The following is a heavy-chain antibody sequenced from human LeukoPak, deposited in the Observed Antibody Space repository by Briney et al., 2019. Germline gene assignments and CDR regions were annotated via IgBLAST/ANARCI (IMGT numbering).Heavy chain of an antibody. CDR2: IYYSGST. D-gene: IGHD2-8*02. CDR1: GGSISSSSYY. Sequence: SETLSLTCTVSGGSISSSSYYWGWIRQPPGKGLEWIGSIYYSGSTYYNPSLKSRVTISVDTSKNQFSLELSSVTAADTAVYYCSGAWSINWFDPWGQGTLVTVSS. V-gene: IGHV4-39*01. CDR3: SGAWSINWFDP. J-gene: IGHJ5*02.